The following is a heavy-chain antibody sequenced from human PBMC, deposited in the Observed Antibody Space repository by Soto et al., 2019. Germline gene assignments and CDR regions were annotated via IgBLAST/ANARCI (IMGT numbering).Heavy chain of an antibody. J-gene: IGHJ4*02. CDR3: ARDPDYYGSGSYFDY. CDR2: IYYSGST. CDR1: GGSISSYY. Sequence: QVQLQESGPGLVKPSETLSLTCTVSGGSISSYYWSWIRQPPGKGLEWIGYIYYSGSTNYNPSLKSRVTISVDTSKNQFSLKLSSVTAADTAVYYCARDPDYYGSGSYFDYWGQGTLVTVSS. V-gene: IGHV4-59*01. D-gene: IGHD3-10*01.